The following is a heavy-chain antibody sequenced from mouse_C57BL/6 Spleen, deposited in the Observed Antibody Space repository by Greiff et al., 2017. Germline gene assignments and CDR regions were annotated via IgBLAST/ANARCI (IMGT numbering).Heavy chain of an antibody. CDR2: ISYSGST. V-gene: IGHV3-1*01. J-gene: IGHJ3*01. D-gene: IGHD2-12*01. Sequence: ESGPGMVKPSQSLSLTCTVTGYSITSGYDWHWIRHFPGNKLEWMGYISYSGSTNYNPSLKSRISITHDTSKNHFFLKLNSVTTEDTATYYCARANYNYDGFAYWGQGTLVTVSA. CDR3: ARANYNYDGFAY. CDR1: GYSITSGYD.